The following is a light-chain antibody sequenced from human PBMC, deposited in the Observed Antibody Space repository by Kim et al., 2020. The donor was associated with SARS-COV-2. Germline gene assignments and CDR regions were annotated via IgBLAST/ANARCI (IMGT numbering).Light chain of an antibody. J-gene: IGKJ2*01. CDR3: QQYSSYPYT. CDR1: QSISSW. Sequence: DIQMTQSPFTLSASVEDRVTITCRASQSISSWLAWYQQKPGKAPKNLIYKASSLQSGVPSRFSGSGSGTEFTLTISSLQPDDFATYYCQQYSSYPYTFGQGTKVDIK. CDR2: KAS. V-gene: IGKV1-5*03.